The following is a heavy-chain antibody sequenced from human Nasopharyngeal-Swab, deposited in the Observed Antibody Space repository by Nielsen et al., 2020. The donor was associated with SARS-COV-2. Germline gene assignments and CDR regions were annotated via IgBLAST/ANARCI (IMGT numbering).Heavy chain of an antibody. D-gene: IGHD6-19*01. CDR1: GFTFDNYE. CDR3: ARASRGWS. Sequence: GESLKISCAASGFTFDNYEMNWVRQAPGKGLEWVSYISTPGATIHYADSVRGRFTISRDNAKKSLHLQMNSLRAEDTAVYYCARASRGWSWGQGTPVTVSS. V-gene: IGHV3-48*03. J-gene: IGHJ5*02. CDR2: ISTPGATI.